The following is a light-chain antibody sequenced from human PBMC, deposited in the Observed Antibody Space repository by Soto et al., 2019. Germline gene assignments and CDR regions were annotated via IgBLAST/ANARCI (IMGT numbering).Light chain of an antibody. CDR1: SSDVGGYNF. CDR2: EVS. J-gene: IGLJ3*02. Sequence: QSALTQPASVSGSPGQSITIYCTGTSSDVGGYNFVSWYQQYPGKAPKFMIYEVSNRPSGVSNRFSGSKSGNTASLTISGLQAEDEADYYCCSYTSSDTWVFGGGTKLTVL. CDR3: CSYTSSDTWV. V-gene: IGLV2-14*01.